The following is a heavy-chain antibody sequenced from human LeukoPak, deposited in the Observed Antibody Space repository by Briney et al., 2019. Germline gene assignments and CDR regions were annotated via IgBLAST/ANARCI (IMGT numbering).Heavy chain of an antibody. J-gene: IGHJ4*02. CDR2: IGSNANIYAT. D-gene: IGHD4-17*01. CDR1: GFTCSGSA. Sequence: PGGSLRVSCAASGFTCSGSAILWLRQASGKGLEWVGRIGSNANIYATTYGASVKGRFTISRDDSKNTAHLQMNSLKTEDSAVYYCYVYDFVDNIIDQWSQGTLVTVSS. CDR3: YVYDFVDNIIDQ. V-gene: IGHV3-73*01.